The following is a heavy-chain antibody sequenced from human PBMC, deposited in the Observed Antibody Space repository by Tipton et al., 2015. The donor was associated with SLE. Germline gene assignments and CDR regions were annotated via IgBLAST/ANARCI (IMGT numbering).Heavy chain of an antibody. CDR2: TWFDGSGK. Sequence: RSLRLSCAASGFTFNAYAMHWFRQAPGKGLEWVAFTWFDGSGKYYADSVKGRFTISRDNSKTTLYLQMNGLRADDTAVYFCAKDFRPHHGDDYYYCPMDVWGQGTTVTVSS. CDR3: AKDFRPHHGDDYYYCPMDV. J-gene: IGHJ6*02. D-gene: IGHD1-14*01. CDR1: GFTFNAYA. V-gene: IGHV3-33*06.